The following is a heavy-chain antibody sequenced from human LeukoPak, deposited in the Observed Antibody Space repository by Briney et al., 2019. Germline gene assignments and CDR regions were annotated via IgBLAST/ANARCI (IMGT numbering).Heavy chain of an antibody. D-gene: IGHD2-2*01. Sequence: SETLSLTCAVSGYPINNGYQWAWIRQSPGRGLEWIGSIYHNGGAHYNPSLRSRVVISVDTSNNQFSLRLSSVTVADTAVYYCARDPRWLTPDCTSTSCYENYFDPWGRGTLVTVSS. CDR3: ARDPRWLTPDCTSTSCYENYFDP. V-gene: IGHV4-38-2*02. CDR1: GYPINNGYQ. CDR2: IYHNGGA. J-gene: IGHJ5*02.